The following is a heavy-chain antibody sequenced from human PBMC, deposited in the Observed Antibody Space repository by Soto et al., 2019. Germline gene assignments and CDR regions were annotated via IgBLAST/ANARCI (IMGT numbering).Heavy chain of an antibody. V-gene: IGHV1-69*13. CDR2: IIPVFGRP. CDR3: AREGSGYNF. D-gene: IGHD5-12*01. J-gene: IGHJ1*01. Sequence: AASVKVSCKASGGTFSSFGISWVRQAPGQGLEWMGGIIPVFGRPNYAQRFRGRLTITADESTNTCYMELIDLESEDTAVYYCAREGSGYNFWGQGTQVTVSS. CDR1: GGTFSSFG.